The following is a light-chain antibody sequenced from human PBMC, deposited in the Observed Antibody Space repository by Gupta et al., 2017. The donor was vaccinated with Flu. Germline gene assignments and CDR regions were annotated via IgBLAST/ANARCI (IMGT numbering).Light chain of an antibody. CDR3: QQYDTYWT. CDR1: QSIRSR. CDR2: NAS. J-gene: IGKJ1*01. Sequence: SPSTLSASVGDRVTIACRANQSIRSRLTWYQQKPRKAPKHLIYNASYVESGVPSRFSGSGSGTEFTLTISSLQPDDFATYYCQQYDTYWTFGQGTKVEIQ. V-gene: IGKV1-5*03.